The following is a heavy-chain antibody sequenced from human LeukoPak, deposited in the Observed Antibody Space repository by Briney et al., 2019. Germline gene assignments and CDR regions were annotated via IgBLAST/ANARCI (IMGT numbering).Heavy chain of an antibody. CDR3: ATHGDKTYYDILTGYWPGFFDH. Sequence: TSGTLSLTCAVSGGSISSGNWWSWVRQPPGKRLEWIGYIYYSGSTDYNPSLESRLTISLDTSKNHCSLKLSSVTAADTAVYYCATHGDKTYYDILTGYWPGFFDHWGQGTLVTVSS. J-gene: IGHJ4*02. V-gene: IGHV4-4*02. CDR2: IYYSGST. D-gene: IGHD3-9*01. CDR1: GGSISSGNW.